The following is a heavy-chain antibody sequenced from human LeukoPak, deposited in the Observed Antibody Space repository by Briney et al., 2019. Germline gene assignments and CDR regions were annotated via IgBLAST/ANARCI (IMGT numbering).Heavy chain of an antibody. CDR2: INHSGST. CDR1: GGSFSGYY. J-gene: IGHJ3*02. V-gene: IGHV4-34*01. Sequence: PSETLSLTCAVYGGSFSGYYWSWIRQPPGKGLEWIGEINHSGSTNYNPSLKSRVTISVDTSKNQFSLKLSSVTAADTAVYYCARGPSSGYHYSAFDIWGQGTMVTVSS. CDR3: ARGPSSGYHYSAFDI. D-gene: IGHD3-22*01.